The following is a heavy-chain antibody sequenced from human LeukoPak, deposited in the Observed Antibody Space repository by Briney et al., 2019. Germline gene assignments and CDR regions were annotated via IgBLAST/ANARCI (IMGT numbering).Heavy chain of an antibody. Sequence: GGSLRLSCAASGFTFSSYSMNWVRQAPGKGLEWVSSISTSSNYIYYADSVKGRFTISRDNAKNSLYLQMNSLRAEDTAVYYCARSAHAEYFQHWGQGTLVTVSS. J-gene: IGHJ1*01. CDR3: ARSAHAEYFQH. CDR1: GFTFSSYS. V-gene: IGHV3-21*01. CDR2: ISTSSNYI.